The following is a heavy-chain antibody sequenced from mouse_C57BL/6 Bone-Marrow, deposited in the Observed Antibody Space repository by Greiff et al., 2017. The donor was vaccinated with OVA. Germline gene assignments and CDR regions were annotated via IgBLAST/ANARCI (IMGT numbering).Heavy chain of an antibody. J-gene: IGHJ2*01. CDR3: TGELLRSYYFDY. V-gene: IGHV6-3*01. D-gene: IGHD1-1*01. CDR1: GFTFSNYW. CDR2: IRLKSDNYAT. Sequence: EVKLQESGGGLVQPGGSMKLSCVASGFTFSNYWMNWVRQSPETGLEWVAQIRLKSDNYATHYAESVKGRFTISRDDSKSSVYLQMNNLRAEDTGIYYCTGELLRSYYFDYWGQGTTLTVSS.